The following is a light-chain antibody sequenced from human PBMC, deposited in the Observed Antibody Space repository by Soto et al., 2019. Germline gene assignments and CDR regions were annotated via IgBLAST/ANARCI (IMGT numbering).Light chain of an antibody. CDR1: QSVSSSY. CDR2: GAS. CDR3: QQYGGSPWT. Sequence: EIVLTQSPGTLSLSPWEIATLSCRASQSVSSSYLAWYQQKPGQAPRLLIYGASSRATGIPDRFSGSGTGTEFTLTVSRLEPEDFAVYYCQQYGGSPWTFGQGTKVDIK. V-gene: IGKV3-20*01. J-gene: IGKJ1*01.